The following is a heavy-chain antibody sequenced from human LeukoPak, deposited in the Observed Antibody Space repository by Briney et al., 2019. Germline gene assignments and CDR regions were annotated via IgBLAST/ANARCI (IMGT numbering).Heavy chain of an antibody. CDR2: IYSNVNT. CDR1: GGSINNYY. CDR3: ASSGNGYSYGYLDY. Sequence: SETLSLTCTVSGGSINNYYWNWIRQPPGKGLEWIGYIYSNVNTNYNPSLKSRVTISVDTSNNQSSLKLSSVTAADTAVYYCASSGNGYSYGYLDYWGQGTLVTVSS. D-gene: IGHD5-18*01. V-gene: IGHV4-59*01. J-gene: IGHJ4*02.